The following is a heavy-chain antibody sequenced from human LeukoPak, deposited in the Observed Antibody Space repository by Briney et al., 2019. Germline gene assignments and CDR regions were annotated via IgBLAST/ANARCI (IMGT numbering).Heavy chain of an antibody. Sequence: GGSLRLSCAASGFTFSSFSMNWVRQAPGKGLEWVSYISSSSTIYYTDSVEGRFTVSRDNAGNSLYLQMNGLRADDTGVYYCAKTGNHYYFYMDVWGKGTTVTVSS. V-gene: IGHV3-48*01. CDR2: ISSSSTI. D-gene: IGHD1-14*01. CDR1: GFTFSSFS. J-gene: IGHJ6*03. CDR3: AKTGNHYYFYMDV.